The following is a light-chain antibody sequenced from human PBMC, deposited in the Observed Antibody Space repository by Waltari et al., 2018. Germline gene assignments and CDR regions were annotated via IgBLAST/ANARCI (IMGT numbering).Light chain of an antibody. CDR3: AVWDDSLTGQVI. Sequence: QSVLTQPPSASGPPGQRLTIPCSGSSSNIGTQYVYCFHQPPGTAPKLLIYRNNQRPSGVPDRFSGSKSGTSASLAISGLRSEDEADYYCAVWDDSLTGQVIFGGGTKLTVL. V-gene: IGLV1-47*01. J-gene: IGLJ2*01. CDR2: RNN. CDR1: SSNIGTQY.